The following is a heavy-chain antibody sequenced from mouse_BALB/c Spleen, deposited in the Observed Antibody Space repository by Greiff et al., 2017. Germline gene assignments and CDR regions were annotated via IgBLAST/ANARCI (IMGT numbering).Heavy chain of an antibody. D-gene: IGHD4-1*01. J-gene: IGHJ3*01. V-gene: IGHV2-2*02. CDR3: ASLTGAIWFAY. CDR1: GFSFTSYG. Sequence: VQLQESGPGLVQPSQSLSITCTVSGFSFTSYGVHWVRQSPGKGLEWLGVIWSGGSTDYNAAFISRLSISKDNSKSQVFFKMNSLQANDTAIYYCASLTGAIWFAYWGQGTLVTVSA. CDR2: IWSGGST.